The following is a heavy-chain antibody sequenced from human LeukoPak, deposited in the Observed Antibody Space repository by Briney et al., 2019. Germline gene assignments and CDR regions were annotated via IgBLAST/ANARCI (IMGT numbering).Heavy chain of an antibody. D-gene: IGHD3-10*01. CDR1: GYTFTSYG. CDR2: ISAYNGNT. Sequence: ASVKVSCKASGYTFTSYGISWVRQAPGQGLEWMGWISAYNGNTNYAQKLQGRVTMTTDTSTSTAYMELRSLRSDDTAVYYCARDSNRMVRGVITIFDYWGQGTLVTVSS. V-gene: IGHV1-18*01. CDR3: ARDSNRMVRGVITIFDY. J-gene: IGHJ4*02.